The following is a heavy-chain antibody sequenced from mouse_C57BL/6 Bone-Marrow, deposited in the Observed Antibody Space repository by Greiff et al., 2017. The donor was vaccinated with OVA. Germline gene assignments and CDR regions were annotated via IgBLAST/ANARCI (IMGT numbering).Heavy chain of an antibody. J-gene: IGHJ3*01. D-gene: IGHD1-1*01. CDR2: ISSGSSTI. V-gene: IGHV5-17*01. CDR3: ARDYGSSLFAY. CDR1: GFTFSDYG. Sequence: DVMLVESGGGLVKPGGSLKLSCAASGFTFSDYGMHWVRQAPEKGLEWVAYISSGSSTIYSADTVKGRFTISRDNAKNTLFLQMTSLRAEDTAMYYCARDYGSSLFAYWGQGTLVTVSA.